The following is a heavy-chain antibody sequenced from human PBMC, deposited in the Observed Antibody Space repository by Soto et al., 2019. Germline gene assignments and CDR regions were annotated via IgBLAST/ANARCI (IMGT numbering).Heavy chain of an antibody. D-gene: IGHD6-13*01. CDR1: GYTFTGYY. V-gene: IGHV1-2*04. Sequence: ASVKVSCKASGYTFTGYYMHWVRQAPGQGLEWMGWINPNSGGTNYAQKFQGWVTMTRDTSISTAYMELSRLRSDDTAVYYCARGGSSWYAQDYYYYGMDVWGQGTTVTVS. CDR3: ARGGSSWYAQDYYYYGMDV. J-gene: IGHJ6*02. CDR2: INPNSGGT.